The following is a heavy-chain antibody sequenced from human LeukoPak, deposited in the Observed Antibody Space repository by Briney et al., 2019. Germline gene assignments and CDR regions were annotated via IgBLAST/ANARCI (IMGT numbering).Heavy chain of an antibody. CDR2: IYPGDSDT. CDR3: ARPRYSGSYAVDY. J-gene: IGHJ4*02. Sequence: GESLKISCKSAGYIFTSYWIAWLRQMPGKVLGWMGIIYPGDSDTRYSPSFQGQVTISADKSISTAYLRWNRLKASDTAMYYCARPRYSGSYAVDYWGQGTLVTVSS. D-gene: IGHD1-26*01. CDR1: GYIFTSYW. V-gene: IGHV5-51*01.